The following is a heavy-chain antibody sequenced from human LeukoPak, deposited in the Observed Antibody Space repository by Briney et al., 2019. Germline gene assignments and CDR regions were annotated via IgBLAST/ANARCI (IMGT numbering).Heavy chain of an antibody. D-gene: IGHD3-16*01. CDR3: ARGGGLDV. V-gene: IGHV3-7*03. CDR1: GFTFSSYW. Sequence: GGSLRLSCAASGFTFSSYWMNWARQAPGKGLEWVASINHNGNVNYYVDSVKGRFTISRDNAENSLYLQMSNLRAGDTAVYFCARGGGLDVWGQGATVTVSS. J-gene: IGHJ6*02. CDR2: INHNGNVN.